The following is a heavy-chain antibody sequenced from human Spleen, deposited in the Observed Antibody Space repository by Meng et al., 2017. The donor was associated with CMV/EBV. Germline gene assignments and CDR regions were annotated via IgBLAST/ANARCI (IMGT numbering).Heavy chain of an antibody. Sequence: ASVKVSCKASGYTFTAHYFHWVRQAPGQGLEWMGWIHPHRGDTNYAQQFQGRVTLTRDTSINTGYMELTRLTSDDTAVYYCARDLFGLVISPAVFWGQGTLVTVSS. CDR2: IHPHRGDT. CDR3: ARDLFGLVISPAVF. CDR1: GYTFTAHY. J-gene: IGHJ4*02. D-gene: IGHD3/OR15-3a*01. V-gene: IGHV1-2*02.